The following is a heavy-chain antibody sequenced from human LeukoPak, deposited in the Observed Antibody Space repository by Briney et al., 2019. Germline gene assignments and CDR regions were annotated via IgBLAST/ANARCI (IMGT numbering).Heavy chain of an antibody. CDR2: IKQDGSEK. Sequence: PGGSLRLSCAASGFTFSSYWMSWVRQAPGKGLEWVANIKQDGSEKYYVDAVKGRFTISRDNSKNTLYLQMNSLRAEDTAVYYCAKDRYYYDSSIGLYYFDYWGQGTLVTVSS. J-gene: IGHJ4*02. CDR3: AKDRYYYDSSIGLYYFDY. D-gene: IGHD3-22*01. CDR1: GFTFSSYW. V-gene: IGHV3-7*03.